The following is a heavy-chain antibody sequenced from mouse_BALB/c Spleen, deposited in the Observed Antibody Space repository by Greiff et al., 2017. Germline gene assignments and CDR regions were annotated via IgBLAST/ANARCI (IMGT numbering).Heavy chain of an antibody. V-gene: IGHV1-15*01. CDR3: TRSDGYYFDY. Sequence: VQLQESGAELVRPGASVTLSCKASGYTFTDYEMHWVKQTPVHGLEWIGAIDPETGGTAYNQKFKGKATLTADKSSSTAYMELRSLTSEDSAVYYCTRSDGYYFDYWGQGTTLTVSS. D-gene: IGHD2-3*01. J-gene: IGHJ2*01. CDR2: IDPETGGT. CDR1: GYTFTDYE.